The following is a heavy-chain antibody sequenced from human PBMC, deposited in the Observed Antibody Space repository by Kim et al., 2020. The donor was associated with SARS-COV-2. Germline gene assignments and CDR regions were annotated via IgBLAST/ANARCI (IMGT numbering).Heavy chain of an antibody. D-gene: IGHD3-10*01. J-gene: IGHJ4*02. CDR1: GFSFSSHA. CDR2: ITGGGRV. CDR3: AGETGYGAGSRIDF. V-gene: IGHV3-23*01. Sequence: GGSLRPSCVASGFSFSSHALNWVRQAPGGGLQWVSAITGGGRVYYAESVKGRFTLSRINYKKSVCLQMVSLRVADTATYFCAGETGYGAGSRIDFCGQGTLVSV.